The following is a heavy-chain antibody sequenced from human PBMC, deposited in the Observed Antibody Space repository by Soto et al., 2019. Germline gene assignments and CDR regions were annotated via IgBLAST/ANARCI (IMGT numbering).Heavy chain of an antibody. CDR1: GYMFNTYG. V-gene: IGHV1-18*01. D-gene: IGHD3-10*01. CDR3: ARTYGSVDYFLPFES. Sequence: QVQLLQSGAEVKKPGASVKVSCKASGYMFNTYGITWVRQAPGQGLEWMGWISVYNGNIDYAQKFEGRVTMTTDTSTSTAYMELKSLTSDDTAVYYCARTYGSVDYFLPFESWGQGTPVSVSS. J-gene: IGHJ4*02. CDR2: ISVYNGNI.